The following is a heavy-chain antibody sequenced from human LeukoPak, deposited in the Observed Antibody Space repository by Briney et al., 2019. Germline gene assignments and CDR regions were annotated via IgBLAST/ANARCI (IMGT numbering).Heavy chain of an antibody. Sequence: GGSLRPSCAASGFTLSETWMSWVRQAPGKGLEWVAAIKDDGGETDYVDSVKGRFTISRDNAKNSLYLQMNSLTAEDTAVYYCATYSNWVAGDVWGQGTTVSVSS. CDR2: IKDDGGET. J-gene: IGHJ6*02. CDR3: ATYSNWVAGDV. D-gene: IGHD7-27*01. CDR1: GFTLSETW. V-gene: IGHV3-7*01.